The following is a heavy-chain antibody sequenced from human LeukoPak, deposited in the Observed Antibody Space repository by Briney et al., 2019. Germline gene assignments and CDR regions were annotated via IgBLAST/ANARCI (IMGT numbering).Heavy chain of an antibody. Sequence: GGSLRLSCVASGFTFRSFEMSWVRQAPGKGLEWVGRSKSKTDGVTTDYAAPVKGRFTISRDDSKNTLYLQMNSLKTEDTAVYYCTAIMTEDYWGQGTLVTVSS. D-gene: IGHD2-21*02. CDR3: TAIMTEDY. J-gene: IGHJ4*02. CDR1: GFTFRSFE. V-gene: IGHV3-15*01. CDR2: SKSKTDGVTT.